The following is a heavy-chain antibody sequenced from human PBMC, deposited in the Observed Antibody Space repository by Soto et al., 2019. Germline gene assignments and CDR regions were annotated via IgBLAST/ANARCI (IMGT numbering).Heavy chain of an antibody. Sequence: QLQLQESGPGLVKPSETLSLTCTVSGGSSSSSSYDWGWIRQSPGKGLEWIGNIYYSGSTYYSPSLKSRVTISVDTSKNQFSLKLSSVTAADTAVYYCARRPHSSGSSYYFDYWGQGILVTVSS. V-gene: IGHV4-39*01. CDR2: IYYSGST. D-gene: IGHD3-22*01. J-gene: IGHJ4*02. CDR1: GGSSSSSSYD. CDR3: ARRPHSSGSSYYFDY.